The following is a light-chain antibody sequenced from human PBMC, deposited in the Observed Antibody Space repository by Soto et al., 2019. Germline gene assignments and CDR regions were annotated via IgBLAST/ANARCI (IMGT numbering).Light chain of an antibody. CDR2: AVT. CDR1: RGDVGAYNL. CDR3: TSYTTSSTLV. Sequence: QSVLTQPASVSGSPGQSITISCTGTRGDVGAYNLVSWYQQHPGKAPKLMIYAVTNRPSGISNRFSGSKSGNTASLTISGVQAEDEADYYCTSYTTSSTLVFGTGTKVTVL. J-gene: IGLJ1*01. V-gene: IGLV2-14*02.